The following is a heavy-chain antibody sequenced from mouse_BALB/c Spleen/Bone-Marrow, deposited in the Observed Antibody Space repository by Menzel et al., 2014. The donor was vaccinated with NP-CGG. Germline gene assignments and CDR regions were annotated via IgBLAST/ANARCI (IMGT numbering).Heavy chain of an antibody. V-gene: IGHV1S127*01. D-gene: IGHD2-14*01. CDR2: IDPSDSYT. CDR3: TIYYRSFAY. J-gene: IGHJ3*01. CDR1: GYTFTSYW. Sequence: VKLMESGAELVKPGASVKMSCKASGYTFTSYWMHWVKQRPGQGLEWIGVIDPSDSYTSYNRKFKGKATLTVDTSSSTAYMQLSSLTSEDSAVYYCTIYYRSFAYWGQGTLVTVSA.